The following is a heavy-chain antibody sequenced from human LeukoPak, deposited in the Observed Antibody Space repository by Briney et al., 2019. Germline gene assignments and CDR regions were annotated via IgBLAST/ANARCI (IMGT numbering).Heavy chain of an antibody. CDR3: AKDPTGYYYMDV. J-gene: IGHJ6*03. CDR1: GFTFSSYG. CDR2: IRYDGSNK. Sequence: GSLRLSCAASGFTFSSYGMHWVRQAPGKGLEWVAFIRYDGSNKYYADSVKGRFTISRDNSKNTLYLQMNSLRAEDTAVYYCAKDPTGYYYMDVWGKGTTVTVSS. V-gene: IGHV3-30*02.